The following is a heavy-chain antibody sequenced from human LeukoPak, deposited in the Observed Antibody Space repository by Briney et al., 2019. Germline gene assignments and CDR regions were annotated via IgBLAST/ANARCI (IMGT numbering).Heavy chain of an antibody. D-gene: IGHD5-18*01. CDR1: GGSISSYY. V-gene: IGHV4-59*08. J-gene: IGHJ2*01. Sequence: SETLSLTCTVSGGSISSYYWSWIRQPPGKGLEWIGYIYYSGSTNYNPSLKSRVTISVDTSKNQFSLKLSSVTAADTAVYYCASSGGYSYGFWARGNFDLWGRGTLVTVSS. CDR3: ASSGGYSYGFWARGNFDL. CDR2: IYYSGST.